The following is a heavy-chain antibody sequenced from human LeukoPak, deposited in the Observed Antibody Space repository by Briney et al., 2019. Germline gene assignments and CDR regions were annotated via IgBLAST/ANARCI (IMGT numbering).Heavy chain of an antibody. J-gene: IGHJ6*02. CDR2: IKYDGSEI. Sequence: GGSLRLSCAASGFPFSNYWMTWVRQAPGKGLEWVEWVSNIKYDGSEIYYIDSVKGRFTISRDNAKNSLYLQMNSLRAEDTAVYYCARDEMATSYPYYYYGMDVWGQGTTVTVSS. CDR1: GFPFSNYW. D-gene: IGHD5-24*01. V-gene: IGHV3-7*01. CDR3: ARDEMATSYPYYYYGMDV.